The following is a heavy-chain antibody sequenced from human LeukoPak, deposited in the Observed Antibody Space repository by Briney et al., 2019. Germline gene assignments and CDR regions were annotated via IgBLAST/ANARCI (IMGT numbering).Heavy chain of an antibody. Sequence: ASVEVSCQASGDTFTYYHIHWVRQASGQGVAWMGAVYVTGETTRNTQNFQGRVTMTRDPSTATVYMELTSLRSEDTAVYYCATEAPGSYYFDYWGQGVLVTVSS. J-gene: IGHJ4*02. CDR3: ATEAPGSYYFDY. CDR2: VYVTGETT. V-gene: IGHV1-46*01. CDR1: GDTFTYYH.